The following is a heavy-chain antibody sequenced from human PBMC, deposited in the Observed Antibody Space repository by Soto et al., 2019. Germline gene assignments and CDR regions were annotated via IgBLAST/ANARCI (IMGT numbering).Heavy chain of an antibody. CDR2: ISAYNGNT. CDR3: ARDHYDFCSGYYATRFDP. J-gene: IGHJ5*02. CDR1: GYTFTSYG. Sequence: QVQLVQSGAEVKKPGASVKVSCKASGYTFTSYGISWVRQAPGQGLEWMGWISAYNGNTNYAQKLQGRVTMTTDTSTITAFMELRSMRSDDTAVYYCARDHYDFCSGYYATRFDPWGQGTLVTVSS. V-gene: IGHV1-18*04. D-gene: IGHD3-3*01.